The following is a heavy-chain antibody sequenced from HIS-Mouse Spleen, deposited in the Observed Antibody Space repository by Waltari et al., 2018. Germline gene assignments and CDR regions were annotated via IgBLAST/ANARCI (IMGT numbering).Heavy chain of an antibody. J-gene: IGHJ4*02. D-gene: IGHD7-27*01. CDR2: YDPEDGEP. Sequence: QVQLVQSGAEVKKPGASVKVSCKVSGYTLTELSMHWVRQAPGKGLEWMGGYDPEDGEPSYAQKFQGRVTMTEDTSTDTAYMELSSLRSEDTAVYYCASNWGSGSYFDYWGQGTLVTVSS. V-gene: IGHV1-24*01. CDR3: ASNWGSGSYFDY. CDR1: GYTLTELS.